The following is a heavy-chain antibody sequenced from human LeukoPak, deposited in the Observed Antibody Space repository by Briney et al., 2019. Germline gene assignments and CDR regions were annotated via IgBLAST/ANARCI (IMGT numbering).Heavy chain of an antibody. D-gene: IGHD2-2*01. CDR3: ARRCGRTSCYRY. J-gene: IGHJ4*02. Sequence: PSDTLSLTCTVSGDSLSRSSYYWGWLRPPPGEGLEWMGNIYNSGSTYYNPSLKRRDTIYVDTSKNQFSLKLSSVTAADTAVYYCARRCGRTSCYRYWGQGTLVTVSS. V-gene: IGHV4-39*01. CDR2: IYNSGST. CDR1: GDSLSRSSYY.